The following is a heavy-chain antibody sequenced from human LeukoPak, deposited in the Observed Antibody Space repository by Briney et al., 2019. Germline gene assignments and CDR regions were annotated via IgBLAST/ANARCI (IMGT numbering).Heavy chain of an antibody. CDR2: IYYSGST. J-gene: IGHJ5*02. Sequence: SETLSLTCTVSGGSISSSSYYWGWIRQPPGKGLEWIGSIYYSGSTYYNPSLKSRVTISVDTSKNQFSLKLSSVTAADTAVYYCARGGWHEWSNWFDHWGQGTLVTVSS. CDR3: ARGGWHEWSNWFDH. V-gene: IGHV4-39*01. D-gene: IGHD2-8*01. CDR1: GGSISSSSYY.